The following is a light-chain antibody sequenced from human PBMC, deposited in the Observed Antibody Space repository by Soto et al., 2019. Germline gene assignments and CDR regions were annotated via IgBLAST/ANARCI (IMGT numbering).Light chain of an antibody. Sequence: EIVLTQSPATLSLSPGERATLSCRASQSVSSYLAWYQQKPGQAPRLLIYDASNRATGIPARFSGSGSGTDVTLTISSPESEDFAVYYCQQRSNWPPITFGQGTRLEIK. CDR1: QSVSSY. CDR3: QQRSNWPPIT. CDR2: DAS. J-gene: IGKJ5*01. V-gene: IGKV3-11*01.